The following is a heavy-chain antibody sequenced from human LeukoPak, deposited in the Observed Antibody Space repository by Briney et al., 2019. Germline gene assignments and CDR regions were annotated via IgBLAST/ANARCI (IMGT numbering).Heavy chain of an antibody. CDR1: GYTFTSYY. Sequence: GASVKVSCKASGYTFTSYYMHWVRQAPGQGLEWMGIINPSGGSTSYAQKFQGRVTMTRDTSTSTVYMELSSLRSEDTAVYYCARDFNLLYYYDSSGYYRLGAFDIWGQGTMVTVSS. J-gene: IGHJ3*02. CDR2: INPSGGST. V-gene: IGHV1-46*01. CDR3: ARDFNLLYYYDSSGYYRLGAFDI. D-gene: IGHD3-22*01.